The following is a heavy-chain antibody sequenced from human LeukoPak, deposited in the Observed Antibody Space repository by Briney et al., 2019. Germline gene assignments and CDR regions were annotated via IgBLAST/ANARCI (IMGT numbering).Heavy chain of an antibody. CDR3: ARDILPNHY. CDR2: ISSSGSTI. CDR1: GFTFSSYE. J-gene: IGHJ4*02. Sequence: GGSVRLSCAVCGFTFSSYEMNGVREARGRGREWWSYISSSGSTIYYADSVKGRFNIQRDNAKNSLYLQMNSLRDEGTAVYYCARDILPNHYWGEGTLVTVS. V-gene: IGHV3-48*03. D-gene: IGHD3-9*01.